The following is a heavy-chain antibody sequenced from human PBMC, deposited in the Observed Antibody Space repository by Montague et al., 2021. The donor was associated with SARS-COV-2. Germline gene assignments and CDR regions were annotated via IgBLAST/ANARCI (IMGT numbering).Heavy chain of an antibody. J-gene: IGHJ6*02. Sequence: SVKVSCKASGYTFTSYGISWVRQAPGQGLEWMGWISAYNGNTNYAQKLPGRVTMTTDTSTSTAYMELRSLRSDDTAVYYCARGSLYDYDILTGPAYYYYGMDVWGQGTTVTVSS. V-gene: IGHV1-18*04. CDR1: GYTFTSYG. CDR2: ISAYNGNT. CDR3: ARGSLYDYDILTGPAYYYYGMDV. D-gene: IGHD3-9*01.